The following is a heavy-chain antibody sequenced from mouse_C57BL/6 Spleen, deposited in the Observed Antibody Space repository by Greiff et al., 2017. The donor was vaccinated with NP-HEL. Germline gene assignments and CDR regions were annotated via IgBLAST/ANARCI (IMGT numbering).Heavy chain of an antibody. CDR3: ARGGLRPYYAMYY. CDR1: GFTFSDYG. D-gene: IGHD2-4*01. V-gene: IGHV5-17*01. CDR2: ISSGSSTI. J-gene: IGHJ4*01. Sequence: EVQVVESGGGLVKPGGSLKLSCAASGFTFSDYGMHWVRQAPEKGLEWVAYISSGSSTIYYADTVKGRFTISRDNAKNTLFLQMTSLRSEDTAMYYCARGGLRPYYAMYYWSQGASVTVSS.